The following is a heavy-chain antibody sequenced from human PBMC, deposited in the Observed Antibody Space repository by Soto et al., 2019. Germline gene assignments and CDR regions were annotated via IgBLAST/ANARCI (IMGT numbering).Heavy chain of an antibody. J-gene: IGHJ4*02. CDR3: AKDMRGYRWTKEPERCLDS. D-gene: IGHD6-25*01. CDR1: ACTFRTYG. Sequence: XRWRRLSGFAAACTFRTYGMQRARQTPGKVLQWVPGSRWHRRVICCADSGKCRFTTDRDNAKTSLYLQMISPRAEDTALYYCAKDMRGYRWTKEPERCLDSWREGTMVTVTS. V-gene: IGHV3-9*01. CDR2: SRWHRRVI.